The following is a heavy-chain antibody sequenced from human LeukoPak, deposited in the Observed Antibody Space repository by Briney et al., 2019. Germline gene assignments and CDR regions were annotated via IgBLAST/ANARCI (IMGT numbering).Heavy chain of an antibody. J-gene: IGHJ4*02. CDR2: ISSSSSYI. D-gene: IGHD6-19*01. CDR3: ARGTYSSGWTIDY. V-gene: IGHV3-21*01. CDR1: GFTFSSYS. Sequence: GGSLRLSCAASGFTFSSYSMNWVRQAPGKGLEWVSSISSSSSYIYYADSVKGRFTISRDNAKNSLYLQMNSLRAEDTAVYYCARGTYSSGWTIDYWGQGTLVTVSS.